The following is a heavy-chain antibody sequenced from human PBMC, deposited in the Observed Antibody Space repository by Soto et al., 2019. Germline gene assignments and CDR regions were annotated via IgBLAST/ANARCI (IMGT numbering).Heavy chain of an antibody. CDR2: IYYSGST. CDR1: GGSISSSSYY. CDR3: ARHVDWFDP. Sequence: SETLSLTCTVSGGSISSSSYYWGWIRQPPGKGLEWIGSIYYSGSTYYNPSLKSRVTISVDTSKNQFSLKLSSATAADTAVYYCARHVDWFDPWGQGTLVTVSS. D-gene: IGHD2-15*01. V-gene: IGHV4-39*01. J-gene: IGHJ5*02.